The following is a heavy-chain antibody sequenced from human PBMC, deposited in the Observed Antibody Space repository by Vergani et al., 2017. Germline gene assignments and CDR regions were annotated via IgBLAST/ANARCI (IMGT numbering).Heavy chain of an antibody. V-gene: IGHV1-69*02. D-gene: IGHD5-18*01. Sequence: QVQLVQSGAEVKKPGASVKVSCKASGYTFTSYTISWVRQAPGQGLEWMGRIIPILGIANYAQKFQGRVTITADKSTSTAYMELSSLRAEDTAVYYCAKQRGYSYGTEFDYWGQGTLVTVSS. CDR2: IIPILGIA. CDR3: AKQRGYSYGTEFDY. J-gene: IGHJ4*02. CDR1: GYTFTSYT.